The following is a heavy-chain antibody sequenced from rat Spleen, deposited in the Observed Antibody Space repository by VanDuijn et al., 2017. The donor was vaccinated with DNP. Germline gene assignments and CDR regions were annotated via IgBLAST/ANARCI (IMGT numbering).Heavy chain of an antibody. Sequence: EVQLQESGPGLVKPSQSLSLTCSVTGYSITSSYRWNWIRKFPGNKLEWMGYINSAGSTNYNPSVKSRISITRDTSKNQFFLQVNSVTTEDTATYYCARRSFDYWGQGVMVTVSS. D-gene: IGHD1-11*01. J-gene: IGHJ2*01. CDR2: INSAGST. CDR1: GYSITSSYR. CDR3: ARRSFDY. V-gene: IGHV3-3*01.